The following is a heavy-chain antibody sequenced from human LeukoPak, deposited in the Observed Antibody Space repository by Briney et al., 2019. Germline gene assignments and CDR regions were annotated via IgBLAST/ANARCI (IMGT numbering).Heavy chain of an antibody. Sequence: SETLSLTCTVSGGSISSGGYYWSWIRQHPGKGLEWIGYIYYSGSTYYNPSLKSRVTISVDTSKNQFSLTLSSVTAADTAVYYCARHRKGTTVTTYDYWGQGTLVTVSS. J-gene: IGHJ4*02. D-gene: IGHD4-17*01. V-gene: IGHV4-31*03. CDR3: ARHRKGTTVTTYDY. CDR1: GGSISSGGYY. CDR2: IYYSGST.